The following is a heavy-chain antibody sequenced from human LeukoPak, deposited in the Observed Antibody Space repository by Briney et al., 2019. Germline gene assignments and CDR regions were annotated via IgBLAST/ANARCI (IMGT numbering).Heavy chain of an antibody. D-gene: IGHD5-18*01. CDR1: GYTFTSYG. CDR2: SSAYNGNT. J-gene: IGHJ6*03. Sequence: GASVKVSCKASGYTFTSYGISWVRQAHGQGIELMGWSSAYNGNTNYAQKLQGRVTMTTDTSTSTAYMELRSLRSDDTAVYYCARADTAMPHGSYYYYYMDVWGKGTTVTVSS. CDR3: ARADTAMPHGSYYYYYMDV. V-gene: IGHV1-18*01.